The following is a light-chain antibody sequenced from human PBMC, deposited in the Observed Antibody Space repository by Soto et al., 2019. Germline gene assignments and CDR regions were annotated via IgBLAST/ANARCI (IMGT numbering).Light chain of an antibody. CDR3: QSYDSSLSGSNWV. J-gene: IGLJ3*02. CDR2: GNS. Sequence: QSVLTQPPSVSGAPGQRVTISCTGSSSNIGAGYDVHWYQQLPGTAPKLLSYGNSNRPSGVPDRFSGSKSGTSASLAITGLQAEDEADYYCQSYDSSLSGSNWVFGGGTKVTVL. CDR1: SSNIGAGYD. V-gene: IGLV1-40*01.